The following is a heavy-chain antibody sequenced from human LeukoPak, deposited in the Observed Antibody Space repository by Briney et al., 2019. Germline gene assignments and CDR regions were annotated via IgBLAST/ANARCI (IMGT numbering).Heavy chain of an antibody. CDR1: GFTFNTYT. Sequence: PGGSLRLSSAASGFTFNTYTMNWVRQAPGKGLEWVSSITAGSTTIYSADSVKGRFTTSRDNAKNFLYLQMNSLRAEDTAVYYCARTYYDILTGYNPYFDYWGQGILVTVSS. CDR2: ITAGSTTI. J-gene: IGHJ4*02. CDR3: ARTYYDILTGYNPYFDY. D-gene: IGHD3-9*01. V-gene: IGHV3-21*01.